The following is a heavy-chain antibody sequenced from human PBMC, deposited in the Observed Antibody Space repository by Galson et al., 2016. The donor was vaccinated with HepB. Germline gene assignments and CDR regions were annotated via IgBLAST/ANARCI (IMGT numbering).Heavy chain of an antibody. CDR2: ITTNGDDT. CDR1: GFSFSSYP. D-gene: IGHD3-10*01. Sequence: SLRLSCAASGFSFSSYPMHWVRQAPGKGLEYVSGITTNGDDTKYADSVNGRFTIARDNSENTLYLQVHSLRAEDTAVYYCARDEDDPSYTIDFWGQGTLVSVSS. V-gene: IGHV3-64*04. J-gene: IGHJ4*02. CDR3: ARDEDDPSYTIDF.